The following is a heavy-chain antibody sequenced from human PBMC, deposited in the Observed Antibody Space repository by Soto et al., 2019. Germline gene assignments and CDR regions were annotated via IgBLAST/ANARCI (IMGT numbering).Heavy chain of an antibody. CDR3: AKDQGSSWYEIDY. Sequence: TGGSLRLYCAASGFTISNYAVTWVRQAPGKGLEWVSTISGSGGSTYYADSVKGRFTISRDNSKNTLYLQMNSLRAEDTAVYYYAKDQGSSWYEIDYWGQRTLVTVSS. CDR2: ISGSGGST. D-gene: IGHD6-13*01. J-gene: IGHJ4*02. V-gene: IGHV3-23*01. CDR1: GFTISNYA.